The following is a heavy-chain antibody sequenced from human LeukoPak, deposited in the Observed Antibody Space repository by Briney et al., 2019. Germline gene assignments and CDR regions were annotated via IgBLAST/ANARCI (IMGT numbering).Heavy chain of an antibody. CDR3: ARDPDY. CDR1: GGSITSYS. CDR2: LSLTGST. J-gene: IGHJ4*02. V-gene: IGHV4-4*07. Sequence: PSETLSLTCIVSGGSITSYSWGWIRQPAGKGLEWIGRLSLTGSTTYSPSLKSRVAMSVDTSKNQFSLKLSSVTAADTAVYYCARDPDYWGQGTLVTVSS.